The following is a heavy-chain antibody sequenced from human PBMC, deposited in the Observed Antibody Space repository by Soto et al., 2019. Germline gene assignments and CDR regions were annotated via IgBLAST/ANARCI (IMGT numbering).Heavy chain of an antibody. CDR1: GFRFSSFN. Sequence: GGSLRLSCAASGFRFSSFNVNWVRPAPGRGLEWVSYISTYSSTMYYADSVKGRFTISRDNAKNSLYLQMNSLRDEDTAVYYSARERYCSGDDCFVSAFDIWGQGTVVTVSS. D-gene: IGHD2-15*01. J-gene: IGHJ3*02. CDR3: ARERYCSGDDCFVSAFDI. CDR2: ISTYSSTM. V-gene: IGHV3-48*02.